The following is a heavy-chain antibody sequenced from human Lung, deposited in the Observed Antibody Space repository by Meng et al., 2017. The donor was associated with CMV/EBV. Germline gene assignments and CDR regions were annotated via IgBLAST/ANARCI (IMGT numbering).Heavy chain of an antibody. V-gene: IGHV3-23*01. CDR2: ISGSVGNT. CDR3: AREEAMVGYYTNWFDA. J-gene: IGHJ5*02. Sequence: SGFPFRGYAMSWVRQAPGKGLEWVSSISGSVGNTYYADSVKGRFTISRDNSGDTLYMQMSSLRAEDTAVYYCAREEAMVGYYTNWFDAWGQGALVTVSS. D-gene: IGHD5-18*01. CDR1: GFPFRGYA.